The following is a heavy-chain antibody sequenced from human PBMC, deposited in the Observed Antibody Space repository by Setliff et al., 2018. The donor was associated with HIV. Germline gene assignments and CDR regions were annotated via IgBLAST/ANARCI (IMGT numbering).Heavy chain of an antibody. D-gene: IGHD1-26*01. Sequence: SETLSLTCTVSGDSFNNYHWSWIRQPPGEGLEFLGFFHYRGSPIYNPSLKSRVKISVDTSKNQFSLNLTSVTAADTAVYYCARDYRGGSYHPYYYYYYMDVWGKGTTVTVSS. J-gene: IGHJ6*03. CDR1: GDSFNNYH. V-gene: IGHV4-59*01. CDR3: ARDYRGGSYHPYYYYYYMDV. CDR2: FHYRGSP.